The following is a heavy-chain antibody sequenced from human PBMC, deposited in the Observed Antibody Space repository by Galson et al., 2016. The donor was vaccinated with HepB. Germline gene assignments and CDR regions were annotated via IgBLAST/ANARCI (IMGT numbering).Heavy chain of an antibody. J-gene: IGHJ4*02. CDR3: ARVMMVAGMFDS. CDR2: MYHSGST. V-gene: IGHV4-38-2*02. D-gene: IGHD6-19*01. Sequence: SETLSLTCTVSGYSISVSYYWGWIRQSPGKGLEWIGNMYHSGSTHYNPSLKTRVTIPMDTSKNLFSLKLSSVTAADTAIYYCARVMMVAGMFDSWGQGTLVTVSS. CDR1: GYSISVSYY.